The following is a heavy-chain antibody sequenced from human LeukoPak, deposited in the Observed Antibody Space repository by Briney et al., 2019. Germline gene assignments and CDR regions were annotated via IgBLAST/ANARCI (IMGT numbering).Heavy chain of an antibody. J-gene: IGHJ4*02. D-gene: IGHD3-16*01. Sequence: SETLSLTCAVSGGSFNDYYWSWIRQPPGKGLEWIGYIYYSGSTNYNPSLKSRVTISVDTSKNQFSLKLSSVTAADTAVYYCARHVWGTLTGAYFDYWGQGTLVTVSS. CDR1: GGSFNDYY. CDR3: ARHVWGTLTGAYFDY. V-gene: IGHV4-59*08. CDR2: IYYSGST.